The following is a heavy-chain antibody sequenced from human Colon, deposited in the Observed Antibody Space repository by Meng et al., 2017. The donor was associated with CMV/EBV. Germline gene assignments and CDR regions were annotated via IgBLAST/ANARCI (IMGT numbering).Heavy chain of an antibody. CDR2: IKQDGSEK. CDR3: ARDELGGWSSYDRGDFDI. CDR1: GFTFSSYW. J-gene: IGHJ3*02. D-gene: IGHD3-22*01. Sequence: GESLKISCAASGFTFSSYWMSWVRQAPGKGLEWVANIKQDGSEKYYVDSVKGRFTISRDNAKNSLYLQMNSLRAEDTAVYFCARDELGGWSSYDRGDFDIWGQGTMVTVSS. V-gene: IGHV3-7*01.